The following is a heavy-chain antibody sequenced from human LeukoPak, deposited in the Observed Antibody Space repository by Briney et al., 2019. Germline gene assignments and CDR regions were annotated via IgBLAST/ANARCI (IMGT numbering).Heavy chain of an antibody. V-gene: IGHV3-11*01. D-gene: IGHD5-24*01. CDR1: GFTFGDYY. CDR2: RSSSGNTI. CDR3: ARARDGYNYYPFDY. J-gene: IGHJ4*02. Sequence: PGGSLRLSCAASGFTFGDYYMNWLRQAPGKGLEWISYRSSSGNTIYYADSVKGRFTISRDNAKNSLYLQMNSLRAEDTAVYYCARARDGYNYYPFDYWGQGTLVTVSS.